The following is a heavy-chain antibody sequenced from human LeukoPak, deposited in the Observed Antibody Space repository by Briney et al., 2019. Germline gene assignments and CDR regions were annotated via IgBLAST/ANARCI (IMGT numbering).Heavy chain of an antibody. CDR1: GGSISSGGYY. CDR2: IYYSGST. D-gene: IGHD3-10*01. CDR3: ARDRGRMGGQYYYYYYGMDV. J-gene: IGHJ6*02. V-gene: IGHV4-31*03. Sequence: SETLSLTCTVSGGSISSGGYYWSWIRQHPGKGLEWIGYIYYSGSTYYNPSLKSRVTISVDTSKNQFSLKLSSVTAADTAVYYCARDRGRMGGQYYYYYYGMDVWGQGTTVTVSS.